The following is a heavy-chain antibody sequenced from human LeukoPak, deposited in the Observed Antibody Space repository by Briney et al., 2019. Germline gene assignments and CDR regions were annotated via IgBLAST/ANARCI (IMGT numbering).Heavy chain of an antibody. CDR3: AKDKWSYYDSSGYPDY. V-gene: IGHV3-9*01. CDR2: ISWNSGSI. Sequence: PGGSLRLSCAASGFTFDDYAMHWARQAPGKGLEWVSGISWNSGSIGYADSVKGRFTISRDNAKNSLYLQMNSLRAEDTALYYCAKDKWSYYDSSGYPDYWGQGTLVTVSS. CDR1: GFTFDDYA. J-gene: IGHJ4*02. D-gene: IGHD3-22*01.